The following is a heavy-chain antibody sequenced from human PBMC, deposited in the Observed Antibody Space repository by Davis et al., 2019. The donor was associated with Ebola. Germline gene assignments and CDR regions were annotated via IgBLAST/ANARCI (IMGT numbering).Heavy chain of an antibody. Sequence: GESLKISCAASGFTFSSYWMSWVRQAPGKGLEWVSAISGSGGSTYYADSVKGRFTISRDNSKNTLYLQMNSLRAEDTAVYYCARVRWFGELLGYYYGMDVWGQGTTVTVSS. CDR2: ISGSGGST. V-gene: IGHV3-23*01. J-gene: IGHJ6*02. CDR1: GFTFSSYW. CDR3: ARVRWFGELLGYYYGMDV. D-gene: IGHD3-10*01.